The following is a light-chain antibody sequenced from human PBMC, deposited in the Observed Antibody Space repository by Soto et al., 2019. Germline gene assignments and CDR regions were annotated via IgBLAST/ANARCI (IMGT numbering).Light chain of an antibody. V-gene: IGLV2-14*01. J-gene: IGLJ1*01. CDR3: TSYTTSNTRQIV. CDR2: DVS. CDR1: SSDVGGYNY. Sequence: QSVQTQPASVSGSPGQSITISCTGTSSDVGGYNYVSWYQQHPGKAPKSMIYDVSNRPTGVSNRFAGSKSGNTASLTISGLQAEDEADYYCTSYTTSNTRQIVFGTGTKVTVL.